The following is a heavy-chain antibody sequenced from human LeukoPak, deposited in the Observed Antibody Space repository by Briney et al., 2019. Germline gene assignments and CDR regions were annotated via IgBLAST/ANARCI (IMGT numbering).Heavy chain of an antibody. CDR1: GYTFTSYY. V-gene: IGHV1-46*01. CDR2: INPSGGST. CDR3: AREYRTTVTRFDY. D-gene: IGHD4-17*01. Sequence: ASVKVSCKASGYTFTSYYMHWVRQAPGQGLEWMGIINPSGGSTSYAQKFQGRVTMTRDMSTSTVYMELSSLRSGDTAVYYCAREYRTTVTRFDYWGQGTLVTVSS. J-gene: IGHJ4*02.